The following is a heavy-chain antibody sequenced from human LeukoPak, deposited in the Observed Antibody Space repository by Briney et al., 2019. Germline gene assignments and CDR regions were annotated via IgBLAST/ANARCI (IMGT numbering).Heavy chain of an antibody. CDR3: ARGTVQIVGDAFDI. V-gene: IGHV4-34*01. Sequence: SETLSLTCAVYGGSFSGYYWSWIRQPPGKGLEWIGEINHSGSTNYNPSLKSRVTISVDTSKNQFSLKLSSVTAADTAVYYCARGTVQIVGDAFDIWGQGTMVTVSS. CDR1: GGSFSGYY. CDR2: INHSGST. J-gene: IGHJ3*02. D-gene: IGHD3-22*01.